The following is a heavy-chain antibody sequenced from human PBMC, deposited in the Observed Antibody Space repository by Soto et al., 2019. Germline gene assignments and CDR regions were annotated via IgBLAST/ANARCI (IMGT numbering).Heavy chain of an antibody. D-gene: IGHD2-21*02. CDR1: GGSISSGGYY. J-gene: IGHJ6*02. Sequence: QVQLQESGPGLVKPSQTLSLTCTVSGGSISSGGYYWSWIRQHPGKGLEWIGYIYYSGSTYYNPSLKSRVTLYGDMSKNQLPPKLSAVTAAGTAVYYGAGVCGCGCRHGMDVWGQGTTVTVSS. CDR2: IYYSGST. V-gene: IGHV4-31*08. CDR3: AGVCGCGCRHGMDV.